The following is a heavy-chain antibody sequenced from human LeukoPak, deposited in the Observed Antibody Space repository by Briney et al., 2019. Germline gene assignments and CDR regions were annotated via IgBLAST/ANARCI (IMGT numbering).Heavy chain of an antibody. D-gene: IGHD3-10*02. CDR3: ASVRELFGFTFDI. CDR2: IYPGDSDT. CDR1: GYSFTSYW. Sequence: GESLKISCKGSGYSFTSYWIGWVRQMPGKGLEWMGIIYPGDSDTRYSPSFQGQVTTSADKSISTAYLQWSSLKASDTAMYYCASVRELFGFTFDIWGQGTMVTVSS. J-gene: IGHJ3*02. V-gene: IGHV5-51*01.